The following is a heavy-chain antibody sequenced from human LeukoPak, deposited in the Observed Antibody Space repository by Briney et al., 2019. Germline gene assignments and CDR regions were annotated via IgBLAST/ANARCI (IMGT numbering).Heavy chain of an antibody. V-gene: IGHV1-8*01. Sequence: ASVKVSCKASGYTFTSYDIHWVRQATGQGLEWMGWMNPNSGNTGYAQKFQGRVTMTRNTSISTAYMELSSLRSEDTAVYYCARGGTSSYYYYYGMDVWGQGTTVTVSS. CDR2: MNPNSGNT. CDR3: ARGGTSSYYYYYGMDV. D-gene: IGHD2-2*01. CDR1: GYTFTSYD. J-gene: IGHJ6*02.